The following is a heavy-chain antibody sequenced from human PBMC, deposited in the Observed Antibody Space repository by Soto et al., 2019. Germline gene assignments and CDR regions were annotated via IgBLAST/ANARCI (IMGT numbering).Heavy chain of an antibody. J-gene: IGHJ5*02. Sequence: QVQLVQSGAEVKKPGSSVKVSCKASGGTFSSYTISWVRQAPGQGLEWMGRIIPILGIANYAQKFQGRVTMTAEKSTGTAYMRLRSMRSEDTDVQYCARDGGIQLWFSRQYEPRGQGTQVTVS. D-gene: IGHD5-18*01. CDR1: GGTFSSYT. CDR3: ARDGGIQLWFSRQYEP. CDR2: IIPILGIA. V-gene: IGHV1-69*08.